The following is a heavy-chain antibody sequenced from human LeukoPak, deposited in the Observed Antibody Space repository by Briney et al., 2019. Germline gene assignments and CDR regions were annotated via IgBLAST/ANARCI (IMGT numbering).Heavy chain of an antibody. V-gene: IGHV3-30*18. CDR2: ISYDGSNK. D-gene: IGHD3-9*01. CDR1: GFTFSSYG. J-gene: IGHJ4*02. CDR3: AKDQNYDILTGYYGY. Sequence: PGRSLRLSCAASGFTFSSYGMHWVRQAPGKGLEWVAVISYDGSNKYYADSVKGRFTISRDNSKYTLYLQMNSLRAEDTAVYYCAKDQNYDILTGYYGYWGQGTLVTVSS.